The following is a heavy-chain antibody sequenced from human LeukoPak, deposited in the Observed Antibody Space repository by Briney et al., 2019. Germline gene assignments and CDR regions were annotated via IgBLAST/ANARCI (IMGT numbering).Heavy chain of an antibody. Sequence: ASVKVSCKAPGYTFTDYGLSWVRQAPGQGLERMGWISTYNGNTNYAQKSQGRVTLTTDTSSRTAYMELRSLRFDDTAVYYCARDLGYCSGNRCYRNWFDPWGQGTLVTVYS. CDR3: ARDLGYCSGNRCYRNWFDP. D-gene: IGHD2-2*03. CDR2: ISTYNGNT. V-gene: IGHV1-18*01. CDR1: GYTFTDYG. J-gene: IGHJ5*02.